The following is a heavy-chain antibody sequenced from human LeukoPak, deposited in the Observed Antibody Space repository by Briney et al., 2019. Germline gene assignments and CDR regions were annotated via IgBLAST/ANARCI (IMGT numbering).Heavy chain of an antibody. CDR1: GYSFTSYR. CDR2: IYPGDSDT. CDR3: ARYGIAAAGNDGAFDI. J-gene: IGHJ3*02. V-gene: IGHV5-51*01. Sequence: VESLQISCKGSGYSFTSYRIGWVRQMPGKGLEWMGIIYPGDSDTRYSPSFQGQVTISVDKSISTAYLQWSSLKASDTAMYYCARYGIAAAGNDGAFDIWGQGTMVTVSS. D-gene: IGHD6-13*01.